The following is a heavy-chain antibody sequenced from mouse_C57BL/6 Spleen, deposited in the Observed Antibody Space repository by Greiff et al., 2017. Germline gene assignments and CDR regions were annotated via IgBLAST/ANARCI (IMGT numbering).Heavy chain of an antibody. D-gene: IGHD2-4*01. V-gene: IGHV1-80*01. J-gene: IGHJ2*01. CDR1: GYAFSSYW. Sequence: QVQLQQSGAELVKPGASVKISCKASGYAFSSYWMNWVKQRPGKGLEWIGQIYPGDGDTNYNGQFKGKATLTADKSSSTAYMQLSSLTSEDSAVYFCARYDYDAAAFDYWGQGTTLTVSS. CDR2: IYPGDGDT. CDR3: ARYDYDAAAFDY.